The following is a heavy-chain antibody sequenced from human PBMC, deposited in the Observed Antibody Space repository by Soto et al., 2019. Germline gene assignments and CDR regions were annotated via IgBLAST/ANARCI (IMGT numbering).Heavy chain of an antibody. CDR1: GFTFSHYA. Sequence: QVQLVESGGGVVQPGRSLRLSGAASGFTFSHYAMHWVRQAPGKGLEWVALMSYDGSNEYYADSVKGRLTIPRDNSKHTLYLQMNSLRAEDTAVYYCANDRSHHFDYFGQGTLVTVSS. CDR2: MSYDGSNE. J-gene: IGHJ4*02. CDR3: ANDRSHHFDY. V-gene: IGHV3-30*18. D-gene: IGHD1-26*01.